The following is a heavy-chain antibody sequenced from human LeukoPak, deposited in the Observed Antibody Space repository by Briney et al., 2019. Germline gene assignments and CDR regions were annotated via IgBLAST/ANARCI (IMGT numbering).Heavy chain of an antibody. CDR3: ARGHGDPPEHFQH. D-gene: IGHD4-17*01. V-gene: IGHV3-66*01. CDR2: IYSGGST. J-gene: IGHJ1*01. Sequence: GGSLRLSCAASEFTVSVNYMSWVRQAPGKGLEWVSIIYSGGSTYYADSVKGRFTISRDNSKNTVYYQMNSLRAEDTAVYYCARGHGDPPEHFQHWGQGTQVTASS. CDR1: EFTVSVNY.